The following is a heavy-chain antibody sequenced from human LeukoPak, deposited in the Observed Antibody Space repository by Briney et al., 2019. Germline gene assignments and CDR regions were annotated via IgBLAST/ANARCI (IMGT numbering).Heavy chain of an antibody. J-gene: IGHJ5*02. D-gene: IGHD2-2*03. CDR3: ARGGGYCSSTSCYLNDWFDP. CDR2: ISSSSSYI. Sequence: PGGSLRLSCAASGFTFSSYAMSWVRQAPGKGLEWVSSISSSSSYIYYADSVKGRFTISRDNAKNSLYLQMNSLRAEDTAVYYCARGGGYCSSTSCYLNDWFDPWGQGTLVTVSS. V-gene: IGHV3-21*01. CDR1: GFTFSSYA.